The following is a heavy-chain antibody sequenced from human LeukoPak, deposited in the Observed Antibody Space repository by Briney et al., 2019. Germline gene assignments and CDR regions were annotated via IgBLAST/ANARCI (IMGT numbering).Heavy chain of an antibody. CDR1: GDSVSSYY. Sequence: SETLSLTCTVSGDSVSSYYWSWIRQPPGKGLEWIGYIYNSGSTNYNPSLKSRVTISVDTSRNQFSLKLSSVTAADTAVYYCARVPAFYYGDYWTSSNYFDYWGQGTLVTVSS. J-gene: IGHJ4*02. CDR2: IYNSGST. V-gene: IGHV4-59*02. CDR3: ARVPAFYYGDYWTSSNYFDY. D-gene: IGHD4-17*01.